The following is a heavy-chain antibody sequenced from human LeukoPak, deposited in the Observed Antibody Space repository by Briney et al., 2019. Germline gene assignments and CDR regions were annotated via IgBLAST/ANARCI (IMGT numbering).Heavy chain of an antibody. CDR3: ARHTGDCSGGSCYFWFDP. CDR2: INPNSGVT. J-gene: IGHJ5*02. Sequence: ASVKVSCKASRYTFTGYYMHWVRQAPGQGLEWMGWINPNSGVTDYAQNFQGRVTMTRDTSISTAYVELSRLRSDDTAVYYCARHTGDCSGGSCYFWFDPWGQGTLVTVSS. D-gene: IGHD2-15*01. CDR1: RYTFTGYY. V-gene: IGHV1-2*02.